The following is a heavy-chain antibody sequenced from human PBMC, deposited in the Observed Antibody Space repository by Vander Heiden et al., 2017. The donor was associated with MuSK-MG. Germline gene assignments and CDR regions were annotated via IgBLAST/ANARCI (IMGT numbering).Heavy chain of an antibody. D-gene: IGHD6-19*01. CDR1: GFTFSSYA. CDR3: ARAIAVAGLHANSRRVRLLDY. V-gene: IGHV3-30*04. Sequence: QVQLVESGGGVVQPGRSLRLSCAASGFTFSSYAMHWVRQAPGKGLEWVAVISYDGSNKYYADSVKGRFTISRDNSKNTLYLQMNSLRAEDTAVYYCARAIAVAGLHANSRRVRLLDYWGQGTLVTVSS. CDR2: ISYDGSNK. J-gene: IGHJ4*02.